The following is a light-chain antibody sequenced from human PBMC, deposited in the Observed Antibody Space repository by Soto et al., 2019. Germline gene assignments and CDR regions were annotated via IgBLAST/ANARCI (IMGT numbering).Light chain of an antibody. J-gene: IGKJ1*01. Sequence: AIQMTQSPSSLSASVGDRVTITCRASEDISYDLGWYQQKPGKAPRLLIYAASTLQSGVPSRFSGSGSGTYFTLTSSSLPPDEFATYYGLQDETYFQTFGQGPEVEMK. CDR3: LQDETYFQT. CDR2: AAS. CDR1: EDISYD. V-gene: IGKV1-6*01.